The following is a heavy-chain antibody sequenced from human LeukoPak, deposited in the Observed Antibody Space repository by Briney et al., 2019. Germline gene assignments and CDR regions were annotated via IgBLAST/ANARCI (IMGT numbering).Heavy chain of an antibody. Sequence: GGSLRLSCAASGLTFSSSAMSWVRQAPGKGLEWVSAISGSGGSTYYADSVKGRFTISRDNSKNTLYLQMNSLRAEDTAVYYCDRYCSSTSCSSPVNFDYWGQGTLVTVSS. V-gene: IGHV3-23*01. CDR3: DRYCSSTSCSSPVNFDY. D-gene: IGHD2-2*01. CDR2: ISGSGGST. CDR1: GLTFSSSA. J-gene: IGHJ4*02.